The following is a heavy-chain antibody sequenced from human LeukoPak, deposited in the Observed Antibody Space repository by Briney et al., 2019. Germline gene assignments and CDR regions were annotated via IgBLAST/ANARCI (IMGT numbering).Heavy chain of an antibody. D-gene: IGHD3-10*01. V-gene: IGHV4-38-2*01. CDR3: AIYYGSGVSAYNYYGMDY. Sequence: PSETLSLTCAVSGHSISTGDYWGWIRQPPGKGLEWIGSMSHNRGTYYNPSLKSRVTISMDTSKNQISLRLTSVTAADTAVYYCAIYYGSGVSAYNYYGMDYWGKGTTVTVSS. CDR2: MSHNRGT. CDR1: GHSISTGDY. J-gene: IGHJ6*04.